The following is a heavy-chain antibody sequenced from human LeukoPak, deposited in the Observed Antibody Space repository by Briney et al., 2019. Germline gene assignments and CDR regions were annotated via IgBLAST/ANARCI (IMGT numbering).Heavy chain of an antibody. CDR2: IIPIFGTA. CDR1: GGTFSSYA. Sequence: SVKVSCKASGGTFSSYAISWVQQAPGQGLEWIGGIIPIFGTANYAQKFQGRVTITADESTSTAYMELSSLRSEDTAVYYCAREIAVAGTRFDYWGQGTLVTVSS. J-gene: IGHJ4*02. CDR3: AREIAVAGTRFDY. D-gene: IGHD6-19*01. V-gene: IGHV1-69*13.